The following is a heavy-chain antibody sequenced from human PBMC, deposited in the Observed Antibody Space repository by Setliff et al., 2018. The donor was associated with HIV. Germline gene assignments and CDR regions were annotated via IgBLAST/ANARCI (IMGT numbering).Heavy chain of an antibody. CDR3: TRDPRLVDF. CDR1: GFTFRSYE. Sequence: SGGSLRLSCAASGFTFRSYEMNWVRQAPGKGLEWVSGISGSGGYSYYADSVKGRFTISRDNAKNALYLQMNSLRAEDTAVYYCTRDPRLVDFWGQGTMVTVSS. D-gene: IGHD2-8*02. CDR2: ISGSGGYS. V-gene: IGHV3-48*03. J-gene: IGHJ3*01.